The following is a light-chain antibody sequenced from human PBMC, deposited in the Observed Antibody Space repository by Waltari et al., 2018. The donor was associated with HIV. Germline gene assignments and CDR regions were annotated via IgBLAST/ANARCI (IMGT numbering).Light chain of an antibody. CDR3: SSYTSSSTYV. CDR2: DVS. CDR1: TSDVGGYRY. V-gene: IGLV2-14*03. J-gene: IGLJ1*01. Sequence: QSALTQPASVSGSPGQSITISCTGTTSDVGGYRYVSWYQQHPGKAPKLMIYDVSNRPAVVSNRFSCSKSCNTASLTISGLHAEVDADYYCSSYTSSSTYVFGTGTKVTVL.